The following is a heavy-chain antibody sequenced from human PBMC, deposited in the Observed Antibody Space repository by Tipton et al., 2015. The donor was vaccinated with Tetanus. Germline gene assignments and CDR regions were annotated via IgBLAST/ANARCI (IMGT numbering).Heavy chain of an antibody. CDR1: GGSFSGYY. D-gene: IGHD3-10*01. CDR2: INHSGST. CDR3: ASSLWFGELSYYFDY. V-gene: IGHV4-34*01. J-gene: IGHJ4*02. Sequence: TLSLTCTVYGGSFSGYYWSWIRQPPGKGLEWIGEINHSGSTNYNPSLKSRVTISVDTSKNQFPLKLSSVTAADTAVYYCASSLWFGELSYYFDYWGQGTLVTVSS.